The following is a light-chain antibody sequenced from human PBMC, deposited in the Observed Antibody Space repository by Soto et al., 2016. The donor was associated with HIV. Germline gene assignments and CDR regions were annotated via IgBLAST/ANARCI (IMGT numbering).Light chain of an antibody. V-gene: IGLV3-21*03. CDR3: QVWDSGDHYV. CDR1: NIATRS. Sequence: SYELTQPPSVSVAPGKTARITCGGNNIATRSVHWYQQRAGQAPVLVVYDDSDRPSGIPERFSGSNSANTATLTIIRVEAGDEADYYCQVWDSGDHYVFGPGTKVTVL. CDR2: DDS. J-gene: IGLJ1*01.